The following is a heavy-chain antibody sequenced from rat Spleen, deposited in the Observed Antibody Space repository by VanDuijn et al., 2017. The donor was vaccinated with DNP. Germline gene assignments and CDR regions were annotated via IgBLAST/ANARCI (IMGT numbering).Heavy chain of an antibody. Sequence: EVQLVGSGGGLVQVGRSLKLSCEASGLTFTHYDMVWVRQAPTKGLEWVAYISFDGGTTYYGDSVKGRFTISRDNAKSALYLQMNSLRSEDMATYYCARPLGYGGFAYWGQGTLVTVSS. D-gene: IGHD1-11*01. J-gene: IGHJ3*01. CDR2: ISFDGGTT. CDR3: ARPLGYGGFAY. CDR1: GLTFTHYD. V-gene: IGHV5-22*01.